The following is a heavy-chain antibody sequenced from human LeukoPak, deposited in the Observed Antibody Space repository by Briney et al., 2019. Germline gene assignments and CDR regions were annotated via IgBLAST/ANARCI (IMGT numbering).Heavy chain of an antibody. Sequence: GGSLRLSCAASGFTFSSYEMNWVRQAPGKGLEWVSYISSSGSTIYYADSVKGRFTISRDNAKNSLYLQMNSLRAEDTAVYYCARVLHKRNVESSDYYGSWGQGTLVTVSS. CDR2: ISSSGSTI. CDR1: GFTFSSYE. V-gene: IGHV3-48*01. D-gene: IGHD3-22*01. J-gene: IGHJ5*02. CDR3: ARVLHKRNVESSDYYGS.